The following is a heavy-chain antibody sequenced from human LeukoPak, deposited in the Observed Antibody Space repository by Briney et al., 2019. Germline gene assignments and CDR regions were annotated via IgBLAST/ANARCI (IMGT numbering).Heavy chain of an antibody. Sequence: GGSLRLSCSASGLXFSSYAIHWVRQAPGKGLEYVSAISDSGGSTYYADSVKGRFTISRDNSKNTLYLQMSSLRAEDTAVYFCVRGYSFGPYGMDVWGQGTTVTVSS. CDR3: VRGYSFGPYGMDV. D-gene: IGHD2-15*01. CDR2: ISDSGGST. V-gene: IGHV3-64D*06. J-gene: IGHJ6*02. CDR1: GLXFSSYA.